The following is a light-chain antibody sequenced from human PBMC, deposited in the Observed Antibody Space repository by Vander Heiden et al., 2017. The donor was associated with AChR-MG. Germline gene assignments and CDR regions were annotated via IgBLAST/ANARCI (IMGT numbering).Light chain of an antibody. V-gene: IGKV1-27*01. CDR2: APS. J-gene: IGKJ1*01. CDR1: QSIRRN. CDR3: ENDNSAPRT. Sequence: DSQMTQSPSSLSAPVGDSVTITCRASQSIRRNLAWYQQEPGKVPKRLIYAPSTLQSGVPARCSGSGSGADFTLTISSLQPEEVATYDCENDNSAPRTFGQGTKVEIK.